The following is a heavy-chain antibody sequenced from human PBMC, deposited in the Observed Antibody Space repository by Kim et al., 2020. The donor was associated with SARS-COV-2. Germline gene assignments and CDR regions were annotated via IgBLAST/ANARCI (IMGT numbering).Heavy chain of an antibody. J-gene: IGHJ6*03. V-gene: IGHV4-59*01. Sequence: SETLSLTCTVSGGSISSYYWSWIRQPPGKGLEWIGYIYYSGSTNYNPSLKSRVTISVDTSKNQFSLKLSSVTAADTAVYYCARVHYRSSSFYYYYMDVWGKGTTVTVSS. CDR1: GGSISSYY. D-gene: IGHD6-6*01. CDR2: IYYSGST. CDR3: ARVHYRSSSFYYYYMDV.